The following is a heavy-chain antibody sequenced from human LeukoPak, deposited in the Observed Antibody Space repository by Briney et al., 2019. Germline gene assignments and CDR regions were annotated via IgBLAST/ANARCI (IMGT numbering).Heavy chain of an antibody. CDR1: GGSFSSYY. Sequence: PSETLSLTCTVSGGSFSSYYWSWIRQPPGKGLEWFGYIYDSGSTNYNPSLKSRVNISVDTSKNQFSLKLSSVTAADTAVYYCARRVGWRGYYFFDPWGQGTLVTVSS. J-gene: IGHJ5*02. V-gene: IGHV4-59*01. CDR2: IYDSGST. D-gene: IGHD3-3*01. CDR3: ARRVGWRGYYFFDP.